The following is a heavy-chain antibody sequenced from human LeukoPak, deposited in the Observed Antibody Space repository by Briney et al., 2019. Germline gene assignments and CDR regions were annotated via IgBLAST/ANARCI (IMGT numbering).Heavy chain of an antibody. V-gene: IGHV3-48*04. CDR2: ISSSSSTI. D-gene: IGHD1-26*01. CDR1: GFTFTSYS. CDR3: ARFSGSYPYYFDY. Sequence: QTGGSLRLSCAASGFTFTSYSMNWVRQAPGKGLEWVSYISSSSSTIYYADSVKGRFTISRDNAKNSLYLQMNSLRAEDTAVYYCARFSGSYPYYFDYWGQGTLVTVSS. J-gene: IGHJ4*02.